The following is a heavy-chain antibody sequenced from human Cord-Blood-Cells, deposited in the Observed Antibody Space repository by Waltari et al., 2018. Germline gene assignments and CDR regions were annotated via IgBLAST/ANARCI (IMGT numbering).Heavy chain of an antibody. V-gene: IGHV4-30-4*08. D-gene: IGHD3-10*01. CDR3: ARDEGGSGSFDY. Sequence: QVQLQESGPGLVKPSQTLSLTFTVPGASISRGDYSWSWIRQPPGKGLEWIGYIYYSGSTYYNPSLKSRVTISVDTSKNQFSLKLSSVTAADTAVYYCARDEGGSGSFDYWGQGTLVTVSS. J-gene: IGHJ4*02. CDR1: GASISRGDYS. CDR2: IYYSGST.